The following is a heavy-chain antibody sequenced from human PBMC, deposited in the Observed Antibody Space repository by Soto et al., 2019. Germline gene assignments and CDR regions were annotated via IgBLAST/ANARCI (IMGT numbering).Heavy chain of an antibody. Sequence: QVQLVESGGGVVQPGRSLRLSCAASGFTFSSYAMHWVRQAPGKGLEWVAVISYDGSNKYYADSVKGRFTISRDNSKNTLYLQMNSLRAEDTAVYYCASGYSSGWELDYWGQGTLVTVSS. V-gene: IGHV3-30-3*01. J-gene: IGHJ4*02. CDR2: ISYDGSNK. D-gene: IGHD6-19*01. CDR1: GFTFSSYA. CDR3: ASGYSSGWELDY.